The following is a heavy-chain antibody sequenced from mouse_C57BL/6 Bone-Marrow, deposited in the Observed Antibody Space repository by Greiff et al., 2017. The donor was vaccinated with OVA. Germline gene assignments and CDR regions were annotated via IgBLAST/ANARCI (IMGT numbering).Heavy chain of an antibody. CDR3: APYGYYFDY. D-gene: IGHD1-1*01. CDR1: GYTFTSYC. Sequence: QVQLQQPGADLVKPGASVKLSCKASGYTFTSYCMPWVQQRPGQGLEWFGMINPNSGGTNYNDKFKSKATLTVDKSSSTTYLQLSSLTSEDSAVDYCAPYGYYFDYWGRGTTLTVSS. J-gene: IGHJ2*01. V-gene: IGHV1-64*01. CDR2: INPNSGGT.